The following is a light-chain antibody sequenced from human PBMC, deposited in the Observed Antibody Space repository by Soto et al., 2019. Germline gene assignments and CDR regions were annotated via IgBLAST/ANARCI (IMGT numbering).Light chain of an antibody. Sequence: EIVMTQSPATLSVSPGDRATLSCRASQSVGSNLAWYQQKPGQAPRLLIYGSSTRATGIPARFSGSGSGTDFTLTISSLQSEDFAIYYCQQYNNWPPSFTFGPGTKVDFK. CDR1: QSVGSN. J-gene: IGKJ3*01. CDR2: GSS. V-gene: IGKV3-15*01. CDR3: QQYNNWPPSFT.